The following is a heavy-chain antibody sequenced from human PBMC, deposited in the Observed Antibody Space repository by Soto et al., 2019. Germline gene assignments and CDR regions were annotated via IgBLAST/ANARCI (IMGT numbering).Heavy chain of an antibody. Sequence: LRLSCAASGFSFNTYGMYWVRQAPGKGLEWVAAISYDGSNQYHADSVKGRFTISRDNSKSTLYLQMNSLRVEDTAVYYCARGNPNRIYCSSTSCYHFDYWGQGTLVTVSS. CDR2: ISYDGSNQ. CDR3: ARGNPNRIYCSSTSCYHFDY. J-gene: IGHJ4*02. CDR1: GFSFNTYG. V-gene: IGHV3-30*03. D-gene: IGHD2-2*01.